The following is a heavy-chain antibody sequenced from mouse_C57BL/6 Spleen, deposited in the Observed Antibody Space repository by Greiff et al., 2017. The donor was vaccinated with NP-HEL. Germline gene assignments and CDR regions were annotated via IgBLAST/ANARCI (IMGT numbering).Heavy chain of an antibody. CDR2: IDPADSET. Sequence: VQLQQSGAELVRPGSSVKLSCTASGFTITGYWMHWVKQRPEQGLEWIGKIDPADSETEYAQKFKGKATMTADKSSNTAYMQLSSLTSEDSAVYYCTAVYDSSPYWYFDFWGTGTSVTVSS. CDR3: TAVYDSSPYWYFDF. J-gene: IGHJ1*03. D-gene: IGHD1-1*01. CDR1: GFTITGYW. V-gene: IGHV14-1*01.